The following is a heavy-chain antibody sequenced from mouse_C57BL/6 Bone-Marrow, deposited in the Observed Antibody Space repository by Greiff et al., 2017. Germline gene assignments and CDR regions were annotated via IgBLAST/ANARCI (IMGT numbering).Heavy chain of an antibody. CDR2: ISDGGSYT. V-gene: IGHV5-4*01. J-gene: IGHJ2*01. Sequence: EVKLMESGGGLVKPGGSLKLSCAASGFTFSSCAMSWVRQTPEKRLEWVATISDGGSYTYYPDNVKGRFTISRDNAKNNLYLQMSHLKSEDTAMXYCARELRTYFDYWGQGTTLTVSS. CDR1: GFTFSSCA. CDR3: ARELRTYFDY. D-gene: IGHD1-1*01.